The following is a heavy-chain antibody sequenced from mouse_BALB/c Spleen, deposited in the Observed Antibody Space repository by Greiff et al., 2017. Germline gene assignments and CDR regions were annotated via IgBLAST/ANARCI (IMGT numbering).Heavy chain of an antibody. CDR3: ARDEAYGNYPY. CDR1: GFSLTSYG. D-gene: IGHD2-1*01. V-gene: IGHV2-9*02. J-gene: IGHJ4*01. CDR2: IWAGGST. Sequence: VQRVESGPGLVAPSQSLSITCTVSGFSLTSYGVHWVRQPPGKGLEWLGVIWAGGSTNYNSALMSRLSISKDNSKSQVFLKMNSLQTDDTAMYYCARDEAYGNYPYWGQGTSVTVSS.